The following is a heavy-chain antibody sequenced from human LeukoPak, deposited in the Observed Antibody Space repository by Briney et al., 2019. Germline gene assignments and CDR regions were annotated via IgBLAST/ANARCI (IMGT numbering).Heavy chain of an antibody. CDR1: GFTFSNAW. J-gene: IGHJ4*02. D-gene: IGHD3-22*01. CDR2: IKTKTDGGTI. Sequence: GGSLRLSCAASGFTFSNAWMSWVRQAPGKGLEWVGRIKTKTDGGTIDYAAPVKGRFTISRDDSKNTLYLQMNSLKTEDTAVYYCTTDRITMIVVIDQIFDYWGQGTLVTVSS. CDR3: TTDRITMIVVIDQIFDY. V-gene: IGHV3-15*01.